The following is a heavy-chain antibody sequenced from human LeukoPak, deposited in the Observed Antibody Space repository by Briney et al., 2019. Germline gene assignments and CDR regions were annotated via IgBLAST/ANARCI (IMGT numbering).Heavy chain of an antibody. CDR1: GDSISRYY. J-gene: IGHJ2*01. Sequence: SETLSLTCTVSGDSISRYYWSWIRQSPGKGLEWIGYIYYGGDTNYNPSLKSRVTISVDTSKNQISLKLTSVTAADTAVYYCARVAMARNWNFDLWGRGTLVTVSS. CDR2: IYYGGDT. D-gene: IGHD5-18*01. CDR3: ARVAMARNWNFDL. V-gene: IGHV4-59*01.